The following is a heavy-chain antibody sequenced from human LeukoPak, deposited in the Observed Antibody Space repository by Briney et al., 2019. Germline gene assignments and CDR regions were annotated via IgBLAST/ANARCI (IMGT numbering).Heavy chain of an antibody. CDR3: ARDYRVSWGTTDYFDY. CDR1: GYTFTSYG. D-gene: IGHD3-16*01. CDR2: ISAYNGNT. V-gene: IGHV1-18*01. J-gene: IGHJ4*02. Sequence: ASVKVSCKASGYTFTSYGISWVRQAPGQGLEWMGWISAYNGNTNYAQKLQGRVTMTTDTSTSSAYMELRSLRSDDTAVYYCARDYRVSWGTTDYFDYWGQGTLVTVSS.